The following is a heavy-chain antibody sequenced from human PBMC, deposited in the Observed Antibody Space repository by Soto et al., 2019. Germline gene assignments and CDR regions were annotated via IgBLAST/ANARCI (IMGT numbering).Heavy chain of an antibody. CDR1: GYTFTSYG. Sequence: QVQLVQSGAEVKKPGASVKVSCKASGYTFTSYGISWVRQAPGQGLEWMGWISAYNGNTNYAQKLQGRVTMTTDTSTSTAYMELRSLRSDDTAVYDCASNDGDYGLLDYYCGMDVWGQGTTVTVSS. D-gene: IGHD4-17*01. CDR2: ISAYNGNT. CDR3: ASNDGDYGLLDYYCGMDV. V-gene: IGHV1-18*01. J-gene: IGHJ6*02.